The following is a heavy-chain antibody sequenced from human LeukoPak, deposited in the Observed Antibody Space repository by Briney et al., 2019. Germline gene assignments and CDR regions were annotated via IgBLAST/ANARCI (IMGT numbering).Heavy chain of an antibody. J-gene: IGHJ4*02. D-gene: IGHD2-15*01. CDR1: GGSISSSSYY. Sequence: PSETLSLTCTVSGGSISSSSYYWSWIRQPPGKGLEWIGYIYYSGSTNYNPSLKSRVTISVDTSKNQFSLKLSSVTAADTAVYYCASIGEIVSWGQGTLVTVSS. V-gene: IGHV4-61*01. CDR3: ASIGEIVS. CDR2: IYYSGST.